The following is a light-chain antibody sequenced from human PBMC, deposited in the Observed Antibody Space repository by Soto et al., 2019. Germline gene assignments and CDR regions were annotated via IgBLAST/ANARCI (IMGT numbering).Light chain of an antibody. J-gene: IGLJ2*01. CDR1: SSDVGGYNY. V-gene: IGLV2-14*01. Sequence: QSALTQPASVSGSPGQSITIYCTGTSSDVGGYNYVSWYQHHPGKSPKLMIYEVSNRPSGVSNRFSGSKSGNTASLTISGLQAEDEADYYCSSYTTRSTVIFGGGTKLTVL. CDR3: SSYTTRSTVI. CDR2: EVS.